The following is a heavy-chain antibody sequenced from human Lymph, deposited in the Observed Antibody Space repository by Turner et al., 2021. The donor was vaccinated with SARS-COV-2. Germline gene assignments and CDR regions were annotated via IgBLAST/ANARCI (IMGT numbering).Heavy chain of an antibody. D-gene: IGHD3-10*01. V-gene: IGHV1-69*10. CDR2: IIPTLRIA. CDR1: GGTFSSYA. CDR3: ARVVGGFGELGYYYYYGMDV. J-gene: IGHJ6*02. Sequence: QVQLVQSGAEVKKPGSSVKVSCKASGGTFSSYAISGVRQAPGQGLEGMGGIIPTLRIATYAQKFQGSVTITADKSTSTAYMELSSRVSEDTAVFYCARVVGGFGELGYYYYYGMDVWGQGTTVTVSS.